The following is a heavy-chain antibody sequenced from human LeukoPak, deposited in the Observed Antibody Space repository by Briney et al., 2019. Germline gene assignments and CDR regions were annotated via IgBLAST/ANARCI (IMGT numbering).Heavy chain of an antibody. CDR2: IYYSGST. V-gene: IGHV4-30-4*01. D-gene: IGHD3-22*01. CDR1: GGSISSGDYY. CDR3: ARGLPYYYDSSGYYWDY. J-gene: IGHJ4*02. Sequence: SETLSLTCTVSGGSISSGDYYWSWIRQPPGKGLEWIGYIYYSGSTYYNPYLKSRVTISVDTSKNQFSLKLSSVTAADTAVFYCARGLPYYYDSSGYYWDYWGQGTLVTVSS.